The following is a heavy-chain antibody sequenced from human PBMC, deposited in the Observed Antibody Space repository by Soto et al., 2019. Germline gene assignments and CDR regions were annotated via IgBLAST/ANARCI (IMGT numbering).Heavy chain of an antibody. CDR2: ISGSGGST. V-gene: IGHV3-23*01. Sequence: PGWSLRLFCAASGFTFSSYAMSWVRQAPGKGLEWVSAISGSGGSTYYADSVKGRFTISRDNSKNTLYLQMNSLRAEDTAVYYCARCIAARLLTPYGMDVWGQGTTVTVSS. CDR3: ARCIAARLLTPYGMDV. CDR1: GFTFSSYA. D-gene: IGHD6-6*01. J-gene: IGHJ6*02.